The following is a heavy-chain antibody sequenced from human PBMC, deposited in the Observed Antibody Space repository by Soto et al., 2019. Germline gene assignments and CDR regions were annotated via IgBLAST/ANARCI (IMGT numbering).Heavy chain of an antibody. CDR1: GFTFSSYA. CDR2: ISGSGGSK. V-gene: IGHV3-23*04. J-gene: IGHJ4*02. D-gene: IGHD6-6*01. CDR3: ATSSPSDVCSPGDS. Sequence: EVHLVESGGGLVKPGGSLRLSCVASGFTFSSYAMSWVRQAPGKGLEWVSTISGSGGSKYYTDSVKGRFTVSRDNSKNTLDLEIDSLRSENTVGYYCATSSPSDVCSPGDSWGEGSLVTVSS.